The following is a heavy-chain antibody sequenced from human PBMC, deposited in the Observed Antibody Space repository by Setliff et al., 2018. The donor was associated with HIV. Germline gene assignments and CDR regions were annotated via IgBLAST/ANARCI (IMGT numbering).Heavy chain of an antibody. D-gene: IGHD3-10*01. CDR3: ARKLRPGHGVDV. CDR2: ITGSGDST. J-gene: IGHJ6*02. V-gene: IGHV3-23*01. CDR1: GFTFSSYA. Sequence: GGSLRLSCAASGFTFSSYAMTWVRQAPGKGLEWVSSITGSGDSTYYANSVKGRFTISRDNTKNSLHLQLDSLSAEDAAIYYCARKLRPGHGVDVWGQGTTVTVSS.